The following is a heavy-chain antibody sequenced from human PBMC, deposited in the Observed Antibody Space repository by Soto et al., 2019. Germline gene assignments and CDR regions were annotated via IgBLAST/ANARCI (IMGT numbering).Heavy chain of an antibody. CDR2: ISAYNGNT. Sequence: QVQLVQSGAEVKKPGASVKVSCKTSGYTFTSYAISWVRQAPGQGLECMGWISAYNGNTHYAQKLQGRVTMTTDTYTSTAYMELRSLRSDDTAVYYCARDLAAAGPFDYWGQGTLVTVSS. D-gene: IGHD6-13*01. J-gene: IGHJ4*02. CDR1: GYTFTSYA. V-gene: IGHV1-18*01. CDR3: ARDLAAAGPFDY.